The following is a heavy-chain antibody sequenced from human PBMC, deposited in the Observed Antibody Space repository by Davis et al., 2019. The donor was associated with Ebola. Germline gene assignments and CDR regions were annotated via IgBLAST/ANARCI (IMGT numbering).Heavy chain of an antibody. CDR3: ARHVRDYYGSGSFDY. CDR2: TYYSGST. Sequence: SETLSLTCAVSGGSISSYYWSWIRQPPGKGLEWIGYTYYSGSTNYNPSLKSRVTISVDTSKNQFSLKLSSVTAADTAVYYCARHVRDYYGSGSFDYWGQGTLVTVSS. J-gene: IGHJ4*02. D-gene: IGHD3-10*01. V-gene: IGHV4-59*08. CDR1: GGSISSYY.